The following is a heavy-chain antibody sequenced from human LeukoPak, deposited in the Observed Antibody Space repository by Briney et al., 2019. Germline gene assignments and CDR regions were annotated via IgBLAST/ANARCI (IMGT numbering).Heavy chain of an antibody. CDR2: ISWNSGSI. V-gene: IGHV3-9*01. CDR3: AKDGIVGANGEYFQH. CDR1: GFTFDDYA. D-gene: IGHD1-26*01. Sequence: GRSLRLSCAASGFTFDDYAMHWVRQAPGKGLVWVSGISWNSGSIGYADSVKGRFTISRDNAKNSLYLQMNSLRAEDTALYYCAKDGIVGANGEYFQHWGQGTLVTVSS. J-gene: IGHJ1*01.